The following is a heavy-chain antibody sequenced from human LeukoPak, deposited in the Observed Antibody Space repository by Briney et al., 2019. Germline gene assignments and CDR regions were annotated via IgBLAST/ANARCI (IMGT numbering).Heavy chain of an antibody. D-gene: IGHD1-26*01. CDR1: GFTFDDYA. CDR3: AKAMGTSGSRPFDY. V-gene: IGHV3-9*01. Sequence: GRSLRLSCAASGFTFDDYAMHWVRQAPGKGLEWVSGISWNSGSIGYADSVKGRFTISRDNAKNSLYLQMNSLRAEDTALYYCAKAMGTSGSRPFDYWGQGTLVTVSS. J-gene: IGHJ4*02. CDR2: ISWNSGSI.